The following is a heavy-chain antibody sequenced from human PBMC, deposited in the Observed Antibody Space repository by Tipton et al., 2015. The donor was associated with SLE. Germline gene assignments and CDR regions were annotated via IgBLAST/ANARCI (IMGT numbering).Heavy chain of an antibody. J-gene: IGHJ4*02. D-gene: IGHD3-10*01. CDR3: ARDGYYYGFI. CDR2: IYYSGST. V-gene: IGHV4-59*01. Sequence: LSLTCTVSGGSISSYYWSWIRQPPGKGLEWIGYIYYSGSTNYNPSLKSRVTISVDTSKNQFSLKLSSVTAADTAVYYCARDGYYYGFIWGQGTLVTVSS. CDR1: GGSISSYY.